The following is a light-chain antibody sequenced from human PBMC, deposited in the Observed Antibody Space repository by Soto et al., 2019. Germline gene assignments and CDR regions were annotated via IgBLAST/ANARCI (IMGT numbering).Light chain of an antibody. CDR1: QVISNY. J-gene: IGKJ1*01. V-gene: IGKV1-27*01. Sequence: DIQMTQSPSSLSASVGDRVTITCRASQVISNYLAWYQQKPGKVPKLLIYAASTLQSGVPFRFSGSGSGTXXXXXIXXXXPXDVXTYYCQKYNSAPWTFGQGTKVEIK. CDR3: QKYNSAPWT. CDR2: AAS.